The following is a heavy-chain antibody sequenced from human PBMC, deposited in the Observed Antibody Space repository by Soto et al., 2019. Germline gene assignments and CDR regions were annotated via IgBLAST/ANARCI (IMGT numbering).Heavy chain of an antibody. CDR1: GGSVSSGSYY. CDR2: MYHSGSS. V-gene: IGHV4-61*01. J-gene: IGHJ5*02. CDR3: ERAGRFLERSARDWFDP. Sequence: PSETLSLTCTVSGGSVSSGSYYWSWIRQPPGKGLEWIGYMYHSGSSDYNPSLKSRVTISVDTSKNQISLKLRSVTAADTAVYYCERAGRFLERSARDWFDPWGQGTLVTVSS. D-gene: IGHD3-3*01.